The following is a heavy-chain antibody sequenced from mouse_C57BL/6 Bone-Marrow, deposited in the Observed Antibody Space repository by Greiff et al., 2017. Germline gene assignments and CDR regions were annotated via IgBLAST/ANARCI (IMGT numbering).Heavy chain of an antibody. V-gene: IGHV5-4*01. CDR1: GFTFSSYA. D-gene: IGHD4-1*01. CDR2: ISDGGSYT. CDR3: AGTGVNFPAY. Sequence: EVQLVESGGGLVKPGGSLKLSCAASGFTFSSYAMSWVRQTPEQRLEWVATISDGGSYTYYPDNVKGRFTISRDNAKNNLYLQMSHLKSEDTAMYYCAGTGVNFPAYWGQGTLVTVSA. J-gene: IGHJ3*01.